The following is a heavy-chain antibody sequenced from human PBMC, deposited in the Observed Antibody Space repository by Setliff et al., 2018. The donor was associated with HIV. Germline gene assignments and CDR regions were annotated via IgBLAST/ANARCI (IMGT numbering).Heavy chain of an antibody. J-gene: IGHJ4*02. Sequence: ASVKVSCKASGYTFTSYYIHWVRQAPGRGLEWMGWISPKNGDTSYSQKFQGRVTMTRDPSTNTAYMELRSLRSDDTAVYYCARGVSQAYTYGSGAYYYFDFWGLGTLVTVSS. CDR2: ISPKNGDT. CDR1: GYTFTSYY. CDR3: ARGVSQAYTYGSGAYYYFDF. D-gene: IGHD6-19*01. V-gene: IGHV1-2*02.